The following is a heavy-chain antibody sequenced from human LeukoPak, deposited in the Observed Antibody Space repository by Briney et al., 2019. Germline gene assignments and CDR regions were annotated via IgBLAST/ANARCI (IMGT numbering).Heavy chain of an antibody. J-gene: IGHJ4*02. V-gene: IGHV4-34*01. CDR2: IHHSGST. Sequence: KPSETLSLTCAVHGASFSSYYWTWIHQPPGKGLEWIGEIHHSGSTKYNPSLESRVTISIDTSKSQFSLKVTSVTAADTAMYYCVRHSPGSRGVDFWGQGTLVTVSS. D-gene: IGHD2-21*01. CDR3: VRHSPGSRGVDF. CDR1: GASFSSYY.